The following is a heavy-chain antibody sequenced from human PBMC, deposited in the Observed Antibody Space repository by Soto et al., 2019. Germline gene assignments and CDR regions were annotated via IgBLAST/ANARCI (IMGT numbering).Heavy chain of an antibody. CDR2: IYYSGST. CDR3: ARHNLGGLGAFDI. V-gene: IGHV4-39*01. Sequence: QLQLQESGPGLVKPSETLSLTCTVSGGSISSSSYYWGWIRQPPGKGLEWIGSIYYSGSTYYNPSLKSRVTISVDTSKNQFSLKLSSVTAADTAVYYCARHNLGGLGAFDIWGQGTMVTVSS. D-gene: IGHD3-16*01. J-gene: IGHJ3*02. CDR1: GGSISSSSYY.